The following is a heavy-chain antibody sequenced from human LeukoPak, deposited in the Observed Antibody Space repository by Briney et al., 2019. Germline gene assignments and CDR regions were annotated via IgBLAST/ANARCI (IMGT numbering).Heavy chain of an antibody. CDR3: ARWGDITGTTADAFDI. CDR1: GFTFSSYS. J-gene: IGHJ3*02. Sequence: GGSLRLSCAASGFTFSSYSMNWVRQAPGKGLEWVSSISSSSSYIYYADSVKGRFTISRDNAKNSLYLQMSSLRAEDTAVYYCARWGDITGTTADAFDIWGQGTMVTVSS. CDR2: ISSSSSYI. D-gene: IGHD1-20*01. V-gene: IGHV3-21*01.